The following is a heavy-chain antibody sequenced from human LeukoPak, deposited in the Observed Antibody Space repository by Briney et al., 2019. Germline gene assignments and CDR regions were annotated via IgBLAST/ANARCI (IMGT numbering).Heavy chain of an antibody. D-gene: IGHD3-10*01. J-gene: IGHJ5*02. CDR3: ARDLSYASLSSDP. V-gene: IGHV3-33*01. Sequence: VGSLRLSCAASGFTFSSHGMQWVRQAPGKGLEWVALIWYDGSKTNYVDSVMGRFTISRDDSKNTLYLQMDNLRVEDTAVYFCARDLSYASLSSDPWGQGTLVTVSS. CDR2: IWYDGSKT. CDR1: GFTFSSHG.